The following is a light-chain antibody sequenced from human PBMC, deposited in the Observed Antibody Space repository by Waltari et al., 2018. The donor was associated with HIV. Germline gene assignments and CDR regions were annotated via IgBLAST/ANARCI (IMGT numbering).Light chain of an antibody. J-gene: IGLJ2*01. Sequence: QSALTHPASVSGSPAQSIPISCTGTRSHLGGYNYVSWYKQHPGKAPKLMIYGVSKRPSGVSSRFSGSKSGNTASLTISGLQAEDEADYYCSSYTSSTTLVVFGGGTKLTVL. CDR1: RSHLGGYNY. V-gene: IGLV2-14*01. CDR2: GVS. CDR3: SSYTSSTTLVV.